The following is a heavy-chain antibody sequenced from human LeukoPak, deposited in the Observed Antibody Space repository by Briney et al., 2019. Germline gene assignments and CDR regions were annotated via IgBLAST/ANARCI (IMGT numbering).Heavy chain of an antibody. J-gene: IGHJ4*02. CDR2: INPNSGGT. CDR3: ARASDQDTMVRGVIGY. CDR1: GYTFTGYY. D-gene: IGHD3-10*01. Sequence: ASVKVSCKASGYTFTGYYMHWVRQAPGQGLEWMGWINPNSGGTNYAQKFQGRVTMTRDTSISTAYMELSRLRSDDTAVYYCARASDQDTMVRGVIGYWGQGTLVTVSS. V-gene: IGHV1-2*02.